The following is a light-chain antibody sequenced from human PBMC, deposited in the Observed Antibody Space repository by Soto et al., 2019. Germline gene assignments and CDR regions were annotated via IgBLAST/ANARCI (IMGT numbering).Light chain of an antibody. CDR1: SSDLGGLNY. Sequence: QSALTQPASVSGSPGQSITIPCSGRSSDLGGLNYVSWYQQHPGKVPKLIIYKVDNRPSGISDRFSASKSGNTASLTISGLQAEDEAHYYCSSYTTVPSPQWVFAGGIKLTVL. CDR2: KVD. J-gene: IGLJ3*02. V-gene: IGLV2-14*01. CDR3: SSYTTVPSPQWV.